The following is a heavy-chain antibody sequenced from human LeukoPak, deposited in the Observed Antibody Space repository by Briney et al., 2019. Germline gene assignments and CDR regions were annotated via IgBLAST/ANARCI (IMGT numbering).Heavy chain of an antibody. J-gene: IGHJ5*02. V-gene: IGHV4-34*01. Sequence: SETLSLTCAVYGGSFSGYYWSWIRQPPGKGLEWIGEINHSGSTNYNPSLKSRVTISVDTSKNQVSLKLSSVTAADTAVYYCARGSYSSGWYRSNDWFDPWGQGTLVTVSS. D-gene: IGHD6-19*01. CDR3: ARGSYSSGWYRSNDWFDP. CDR1: GGSFSGYY. CDR2: INHSGST.